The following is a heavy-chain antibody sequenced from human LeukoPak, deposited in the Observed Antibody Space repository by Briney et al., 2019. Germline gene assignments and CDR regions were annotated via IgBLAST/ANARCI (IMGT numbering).Heavy chain of an antibody. Sequence: SETLSLTCTVSGGSISSSSYYWSWIRQPAGKGLEWIGRIYTSGSTNYNPSLKSRVTISVDTSKNQFSLKLSSVTAADTAVYYCVGLVTSGRSGGQMDVWGQGTTVTVSS. D-gene: IGHD3-16*01. CDR2: IYTSGST. V-gene: IGHV4-61*02. CDR3: VGLVTSGRSGGQMDV. J-gene: IGHJ6*02. CDR1: GGSISSSSYY.